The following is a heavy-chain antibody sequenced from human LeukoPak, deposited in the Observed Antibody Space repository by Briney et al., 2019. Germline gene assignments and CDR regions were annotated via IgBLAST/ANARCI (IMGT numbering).Heavy chain of an antibody. J-gene: IGHJ5*02. CDR2: MNPNSGNT. Sequence: ASVRVSCKASGYTFTSYDINWVRQAAGQGLEWMGWMNPNSGNTGYAQRFQGRVTMTRDTSISTAYMELSSLRSEDTAVYYCARGRGYCSSTSCRGWFDPWGQGTLVTVSS. CDR1: GYTFTSYD. CDR3: ARGRGYCSSTSCRGWFDP. D-gene: IGHD2-2*01. V-gene: IGHV1-8*01.